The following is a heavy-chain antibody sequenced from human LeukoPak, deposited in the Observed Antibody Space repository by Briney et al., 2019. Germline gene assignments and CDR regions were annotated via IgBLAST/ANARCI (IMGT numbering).Heavy chain of an antibody. V-gene: IGHV3-66*01. Sequence: PGGSLRLSCAAPGFTVSSNYMSWVRQAPGKGLEWVSVTYSGGSTYYADSVKGRFTISRDNSKNTLYLQMNSLRAEDTAVYYCAREFTGSGSYYGNFDYWGQGTLVTVSS. CDR1: GFTVSSNY. CDR3: AREFTGSGSYYGNFDY. CDR2: TYSGGST. D-gene: IGHD1-26*01. J-gene: IGHJ4*02.